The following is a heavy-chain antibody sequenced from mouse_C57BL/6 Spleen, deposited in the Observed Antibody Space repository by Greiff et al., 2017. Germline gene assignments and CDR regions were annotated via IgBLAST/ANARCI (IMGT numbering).Heavy chain of an antibody. CDR1: GYTFTSYW. D-gene: IGHD1-1*01. J-gene: IGHJ4*01. CDR3: ARGWRRYGVMDY. Sequence: QVQLKQPGAELVMPGASVKLSCKASGYTFTSYWMHWVKQRPGQGLEWIGEIDPSDSYTNYNQKFKGKSTLTVDKSSSTAYMQLSSLTSEDSAVDYCARGWRRYGVMDYGGQGTSVTVSA. V-gene: IGHV1-69*01. CDR2: IDPSDSYT.